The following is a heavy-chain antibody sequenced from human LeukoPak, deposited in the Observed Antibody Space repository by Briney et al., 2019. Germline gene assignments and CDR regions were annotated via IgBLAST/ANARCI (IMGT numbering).Heavy chain of an antibody. V-gene: IGHV5-51*01. Sequence: GESLKISCKGSGYSFTSYWIGWVRQMPGKGLEWMGIIYPGDSDTRYSPSFQGQVTISADKSISTAYLQWSSLKASDTAMYYCARPAEGVGPFDTAMVREYYFDYWGQGTLVTVSS. D-gene: IGHD5-18*01. J-gene: IGHJ4*02. CDR2: IYPGDSDT. CDR3: ARPAEGVGPFDTAMVREYYFDY. CDR1: GYSFTSYW.